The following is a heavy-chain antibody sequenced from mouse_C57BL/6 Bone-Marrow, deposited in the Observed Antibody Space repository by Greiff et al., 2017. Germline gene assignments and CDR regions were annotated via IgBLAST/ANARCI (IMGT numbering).Heavy chain of an antibody. Sequence: QVHVKQPGAELVKPGASVKMSCKASGYTFTSYWINWVKQRPGQGLEWIGDIYPGSGSTNYNEKFKSKATLTVDTSSSTAYMQISSLTSEDSAVYYCASYLLAWFAYWGQGTLVTVSA. D-gene: IGHD1-1*01. CDR1: GYTFTSYW. CDR2: IYPGSGST. CDR3: ASYLLAWFAY. V-gene: IGHV1-55*01. J-gene: IGHJ3*01.